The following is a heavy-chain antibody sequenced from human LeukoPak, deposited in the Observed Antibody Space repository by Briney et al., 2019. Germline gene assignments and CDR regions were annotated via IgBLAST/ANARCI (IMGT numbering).Heavy chain of an antibody. D-gene: IGHD3-22*01. V-gene: IGHV1-18*01. J-gene: IGHJ4*02. CDR3: VLYYYDSSGYYHGDDY. CDR1: SYTFTSYG. Sequence: ASVKVSCKASSYTFTSYGISWVRQAPGQGLEWMGWISAYNGNTNYAQKLQGRVTMTTDTSTSTAYMELRSLRSDDTAVYYCVLYYYDSSGYYHGDDYWGQGTLVTVSS. CDR2: ISAYNGNT.